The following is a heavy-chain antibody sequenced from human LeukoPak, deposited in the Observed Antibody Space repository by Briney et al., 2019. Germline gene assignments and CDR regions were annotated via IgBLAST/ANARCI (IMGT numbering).Heavy chain of an antibody. CDR2: INHSGST. V-gene: IGHV4-34*01. CDR1: GGSFSGYY. J-gene: IGHJ4*02. Sequence: PSETLSLTCAVYGGSFSGYYWSWIRQPPGKGLEWIGEINHSGSTNYNPSLKSRVTISVDTSKNQFSLKLSSVTAADTAVYYCARWAYRRSNAFDYWGQGTLVTVSS. D-gene: IGHD3-16*01. CDR3: ARWAYRRSNAFDY.